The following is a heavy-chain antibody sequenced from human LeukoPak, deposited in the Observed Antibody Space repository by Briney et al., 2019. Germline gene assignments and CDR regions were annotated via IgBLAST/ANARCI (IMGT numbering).Heavy chain of an antibody. J-gene: IGHJ5*02. Sequence: GGSLRLSCAASGFTFSSYGMTWVRQAPGKGLEWVSAISGSGGSTYYADSVKGRFTISRDNSKNTLYLQMNSLRAEDTAVYYCARDFHGGSGATKFDPWGQGTLVTVSS. V-gene: IGHV3-23*01. CDR3: ARDFHGGSGATKFDP. CDR2: ISGSGGST. D-gene: IGHD3-3*01. CDR1: GFTFSSYG.